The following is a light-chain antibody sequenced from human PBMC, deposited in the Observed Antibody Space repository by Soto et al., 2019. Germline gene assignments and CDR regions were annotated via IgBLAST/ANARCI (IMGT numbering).Light chain of an antibody. V-gene: IGKV1-27*01. J-gene: IGKJ1*01. CDR3: QKYNSAPWT. CDR1: QGISNY. Sequence: DIQMTQSPSSLSASVGDRVTITCRASQGISNYLAWYQQKPGKVPKLLIYEASTLQSGVPSRFSGRGSGTYFTLTISSLQPEDVATYYCQKYNSAPWTFGQGTKVEIK. CDR2: EAS.